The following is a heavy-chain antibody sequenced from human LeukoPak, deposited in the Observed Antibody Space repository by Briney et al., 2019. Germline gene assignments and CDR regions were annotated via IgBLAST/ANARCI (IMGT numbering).Heavy chain of an antibody. J-gene: IGHJ4*02. CDR1: GFTFSSYW. D-gene: IGHD7-27*01. Sequence: GGSLRLSCAASGFTFSSYWMHWVRQAPGKGLVWVSRINSDGSSTSYADSVKGRFTISRDNAKNTLYLQMNSLRAEDTAVYYCAKESPYWGGAGKYYFDYWGQGTLVTVSS. V-gene: IGHV3-74*01. CDR3: AKESPYWGGAGKYYFDY. CDR2: INSDGSST.